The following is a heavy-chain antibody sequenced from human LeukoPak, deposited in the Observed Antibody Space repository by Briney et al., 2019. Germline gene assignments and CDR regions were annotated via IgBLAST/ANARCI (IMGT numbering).Heavy chain of an antibody. D-gene: IGHD2-15*01. CDR3: SRDGGVVVVAATN. V-gene: IGHV1-2*02. J-gene: IGHJ4*02. CDR1: GYTFTGYY. Sequence: ASVKVSCKASGYTFTGYYMHWVRQAPGQGLEWMGWINPNSGGTNYAQKFQGRVTMTRDTSISTAYMELSRLRSDDTAVYYCSRDGGVVVVAATNWGQGTLVTVSS. CDR2: INPNSGGT.